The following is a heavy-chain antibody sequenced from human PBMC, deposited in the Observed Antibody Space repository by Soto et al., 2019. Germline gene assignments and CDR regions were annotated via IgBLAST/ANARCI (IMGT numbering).Heavy chain of an antibody. D-gene: IGHD2-2*01. CDR3: ARDCPGSSTTCYGNEWFDS. CDR1: GFTFSSYS. Sequence: EVQLVESGGGLVQPGGSLRLSCAASGFTFSSYSMNWVRQAPGKGREWVSYISSSFITIYYADSVKGRFTISRDNAKNSLYLQMNSLRAEDTAVYYCARDCPGSSTTCYGNEWFDSWGQGTLVTVSS. CDR2: ISSSFITI. V-gene: IGHV3-48*01. J-gene: IGHJ5*01.